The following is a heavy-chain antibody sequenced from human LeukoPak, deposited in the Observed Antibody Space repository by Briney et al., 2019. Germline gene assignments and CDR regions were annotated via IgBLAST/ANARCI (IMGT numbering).Heavy chain of an antibody. Sequence: PGGSLRLSCAASGFTFSTYNMNWVRQAPGKGREWVSSISSSTNYKYYEDSVKGRFTISRDNAKNTLYLQMNSVIAEDAAMYYCARGLVVAGFDYWGQGTLVTVSS. D-gene: IGHD6-19*01. V-gene: IGHV3-21*01. CDR3: ARGLVVAGFDY. CDR2: ISSSTNYK. CDR1: GFTFSTYN. J-gene: IGHJ4*02.